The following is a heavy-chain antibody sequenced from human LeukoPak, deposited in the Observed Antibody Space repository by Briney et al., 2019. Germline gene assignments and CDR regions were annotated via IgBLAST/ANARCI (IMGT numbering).Heavy chain of an antibody. CDR1: GFTFDDYA. CDR3: ARVGHSGSYFVPDY. CDR2: ISWNSGSI. J-gene: IGHJ4*02. D-gene: IGHD1-26*01. V-gene: IGHV3-9*01. Sequence: GGSLRLSCAASGFTFDDYAMHWVRQAPGKGLEGASGISWNSGSIGYADSVKGRFTISRDNAKHSLYLQMNSLRAEDTAVYYGARVGHSGSYFVPDYWGQGTLVTVSS.